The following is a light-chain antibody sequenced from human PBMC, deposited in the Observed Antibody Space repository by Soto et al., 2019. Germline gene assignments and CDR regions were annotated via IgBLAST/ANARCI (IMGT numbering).Light chain of an antibody. CDR3: QHRSAWPIT. V-gene: IGKV3-11*01. CDR1: QSVSGY. Sequence: EIVLTQSPGTLSLSPGYRATLSCLASQSVSGYLAWYQQKLGQPPRLLIYDAFNSAAGIPARFSGSGSGTDFTLTIRSLEPEDFAIYYCQHRSAWPITFGQGTRLEI. CDR2: DAF. J-gene: IGKJ5*01.